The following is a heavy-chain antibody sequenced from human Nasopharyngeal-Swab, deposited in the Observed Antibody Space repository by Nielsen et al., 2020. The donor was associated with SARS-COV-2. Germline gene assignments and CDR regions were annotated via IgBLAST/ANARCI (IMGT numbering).Heavy chain of an antibody. CDR3: AREAPPRKGGSHYYYYYYMDV. CDR1: GVTFSSYS. Sequence: WESLRLSCAASGVTFSSYSVNWVTQAPGEWREWVSSISSSSSYIYYADSVKGRFTISRDNAKNSLYLQMNSLRAEDTAVYYCAREAPPRKGGSHYYYYYYMDVWGKGTTVTVSS. V-gene: IGHV3-21*01. D-gene: IGHD1-26*01. CDR2: ISSSSSYI. J-gene: IGHJ6*03.